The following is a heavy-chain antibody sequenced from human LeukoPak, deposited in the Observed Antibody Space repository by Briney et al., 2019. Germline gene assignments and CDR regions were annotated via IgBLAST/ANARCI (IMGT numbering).Heavy chain of an antibody. J-gene: IGHJ3*02. CDR1: GGSISSSSYY. V-gene: IGHV4-61*02. D-gene: IGHD5-18*01. CDR2: IYTSGST. CDR3: ARAIQLWSYDAFDI. Sequence: SETLSLTCTVSGGSISSSSYYWSWIRQPAGKGLEWIGRIYTSGSTNYNPSLKSRVTMSVDTSKNQFSLKLSSVTAADTAVYYCARAIQLWSYDAFDIWGQGTMVTVSS.